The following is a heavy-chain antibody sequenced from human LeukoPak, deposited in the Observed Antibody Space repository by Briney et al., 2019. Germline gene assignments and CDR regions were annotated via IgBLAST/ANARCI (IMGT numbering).Heavy chain of an antibody. CDR1: GGSISSYY. CDR3: ARHSSASTHFDY. V-gene: IGHV4-59*08. Sequence: PSETLSLTCTVSGGSISSYYWSWLRQPPGKGLEWIGYIYYSGSTNYNPSLKSRVTISVDTSKNQFSLKLSSVTAADTAVYYCARHSSASTHFDYWGQGTLVTVSS. J-gene: IGHJ4*02. D-gene: IGHD2/OR15-2a*01. CDR2: IYYSGST.